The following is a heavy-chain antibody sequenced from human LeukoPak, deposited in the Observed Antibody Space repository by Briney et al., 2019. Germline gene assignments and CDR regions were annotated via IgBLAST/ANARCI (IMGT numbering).Heavy chain of an antibody. CDR3: AGGNTWPGLSY. CDR1: GFTVSGNY. Sequence: GGSLRLSCAASGFTVSGNYMSWVRQAPGKGLEWVSVICTAGSTYNADSVKGRFTISRDKSKNTLYLQMNTLRAEDTAVYFCAGGNTWPGLSYWGQGTLLTVSS. CDR2: ICTAGST. V-gene: IGHV3-53*01. D-gene: IGHD6-25*01. J-gene: IGHJ4*02.